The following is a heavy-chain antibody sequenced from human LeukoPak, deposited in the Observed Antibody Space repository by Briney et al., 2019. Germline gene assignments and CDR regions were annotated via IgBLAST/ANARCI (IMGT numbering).Heavy chain of an antibody. V-gene: IGHV4-34*01. CDR1: GESFSGYY. D-gene: IGHD6-13*01. CDR2: INHSGST. Sequence: SGTLSLTCAVYGESFSGYYWSWIRQPPGKGLEWIGDINHSGSTNYNPSLKSRVTISVDTSKNQFSLKLSSVTAADTAVYYCARPKGIAAAGTYFDYWGQGTLVTVSS. J-gene: IGHJ4*02. CDR3: ARPKGIAAAGTYFDY.